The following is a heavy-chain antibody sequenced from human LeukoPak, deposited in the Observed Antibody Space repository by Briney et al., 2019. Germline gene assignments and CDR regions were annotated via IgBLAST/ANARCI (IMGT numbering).Heavy chain of an antibody. Sequence: GGSLRLSCAASGFTFSSYGMHWVRQAPGKGLEWVAFIRSDGTNEYYADSVKGRFTISRDNSKNTLYLQMNSLRAEDTAVYYCAKDSGYCSGGSCYPPPYFDYWGQGTLVTVSS. V-gene: IGHV3-30*02. CDR3: AKDSGYCSGGSCYPPPYFDY. J-gene: IGHJ4*02. CDR1: GFTFSSYG. D-gene: IGHD2-15*01. CDR2: IRSDGTNE.